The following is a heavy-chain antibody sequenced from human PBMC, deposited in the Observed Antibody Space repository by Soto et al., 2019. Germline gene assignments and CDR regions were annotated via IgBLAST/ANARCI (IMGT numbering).Heavy chain of an antibody. Sequence: QVQLRESGPGLVKPSQTLSLTCSVSGACVAGGSYYWSWVRQPPGKGLEWIGYIPSRGRPFYNPSLTSRGTISADTSKNQLSLQLTSVTAADPAVYYCARDTYSGYDFGLWGQGTLATVSS. CDR3: ARDTYSGYDFGL. CDR1: GACVAGGSYY. J-gene: IGHJ5*02. V-gene: IGHV4-30-4*01. CDR2: IPSRGRP. D-gene: IGHD5-12*01.